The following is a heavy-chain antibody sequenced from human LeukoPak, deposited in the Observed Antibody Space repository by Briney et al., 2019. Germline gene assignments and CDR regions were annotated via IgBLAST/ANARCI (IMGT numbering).Heavy chain of an antibody. D-gene: IGHD5-12*01. J-gene: IGHJ4*02. V-gene: IGHV3-30*03. CDR3: ATLWLPFDY. CDR1: GFTFSSYW. Sequence: GGSLRLSCAASGFTFSSYWMSWVRQAPGKGLEWVAVISYDGSNKYYADSVKGRFTISRDNSKNTLYLQMNSLRAEDTAVYYCATLWLPFDYWGQGTLVTVSS. CDR2: ISYDGSNK.